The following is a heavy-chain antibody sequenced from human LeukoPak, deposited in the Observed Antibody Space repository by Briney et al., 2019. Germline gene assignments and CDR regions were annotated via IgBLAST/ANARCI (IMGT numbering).Heavy chain of an antibody. Sequence: PGXXLRLSCAASGFTFSSYAMSWVRQAPGKGLEWVSAISGSGGSTYYADSVKGRFTISRDNSKNTLYLQMNSLRAEDTAVYYCAKMYYDFWSGYYPQGNWFDPWGQGTLVTVSS. CDR2: ISGSGGST. CDR1: GFTFSSYA. J-gene: IGHJ5*02. V-gene: IGHV3-23*01. D-gene: IGHD3-3*01. CDR3: AKMYYDFWSGYYPQGNWFDP.